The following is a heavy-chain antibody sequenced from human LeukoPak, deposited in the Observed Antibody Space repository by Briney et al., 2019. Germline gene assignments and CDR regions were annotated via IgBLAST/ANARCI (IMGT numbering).Heavy chain of an antibody. Sequence: AGGSLRLSCAASGFTFSSYSMNWVRQAPGKGLEWVSSISSSSSYIYYADSVKGRFTISRDNSKNTLYLQMNSLRAEDTAVYYCAKDLRVAAVAGTRGWFDPWGQGTLVTVSS. CDR1: GFTFSSYS. CDR2: ISSSSSYI. V-gene: IGHV3-21*04. D-gene: IGHD6-19*01. J-gene: IGHJ5*02. CDR3: AKDLRVAAVAGTRGWFDP.